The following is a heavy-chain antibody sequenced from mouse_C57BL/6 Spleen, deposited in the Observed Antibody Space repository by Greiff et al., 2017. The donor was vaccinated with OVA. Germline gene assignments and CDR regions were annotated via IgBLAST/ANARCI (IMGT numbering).Heavy chain of an antibody. D-gene: IGHD2-4*01. J-gene: IGHJ4*01. CDR1: GFSLTSYG. V-gene: IGHV2-2*01. CDR3: ATNDYERGVYAMDY. Sequence: VQRVESGPGLVQPSQSLSITCTVSGFSLTSYGVHWVRQSPGKGLEWLGVIWSGGSTDYNAAFISRLSISKDNSKSQVFFKMNSLQADDTAIYYCATNDYERGVYAMDYWGQGTSVTVSS. CDR2: IWSGGST.